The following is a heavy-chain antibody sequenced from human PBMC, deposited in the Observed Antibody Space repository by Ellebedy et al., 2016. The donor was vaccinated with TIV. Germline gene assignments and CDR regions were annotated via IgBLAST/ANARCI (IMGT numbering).Heavy chain of an antibody. V-gene: IGHV3-21*01. D-gene: IGHD6-19*01. CDR1: GFTFSSSS. Sequence: GESLKISCAASGFTFSSSSMNWVRQAPGKGLEWVSSISSSSSSIYYADSVRGRFTISRDNAKNSLYLQMNSLRAEDAAVYYCAVEGIPVACAFAWGQGALVTVSS. CDR2: ISSSSSSI. CDR3: AVEGIPVACAFA. J-gene: IGHJ5*02.